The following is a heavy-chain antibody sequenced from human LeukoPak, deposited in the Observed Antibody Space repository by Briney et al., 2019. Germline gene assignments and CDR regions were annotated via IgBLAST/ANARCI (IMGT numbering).Heavy chain of an antibody. CDR1: GFTFSSYA. CDR3: ARGGGGDYESYYYYYYMDV. CDR2: ISGSGGST. V-gene: IGHV3-23*01. J-gene: IGHJ6*03. Sequence: GGSLRLSCAASGFTFSSYAMSWVRQAPGKGLEWVSAISGSGGSTYYADSVKGRFTISRDNSKNTLYLQMNSLRAEDTAVYYCARGGGGDYESYYYYYYMDVWGKGTTVTVSS. D-gene: IGHD4-17*01.